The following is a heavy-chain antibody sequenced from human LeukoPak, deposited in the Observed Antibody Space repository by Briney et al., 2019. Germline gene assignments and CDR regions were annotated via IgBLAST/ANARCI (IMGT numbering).Heavy chain of an antibody. V-gene: IGHV4-38-2*01. D-gene: IGHD3-10*01. CDR2: IYHSGST. Sequence: SETLSLTCAVSGYSISSGYYWGWIRPPPGKGLECIGSIYHSGSTYYNPSLKSRVTISVDTSKNQFSLKLSSVTAADTAVYYCARATDGSGSSSHYYYYYYGMDVWGKGTTVTVSS. CDR1: GYSISSGYY. CDR3: ARATDGSGSSSHYYYYYYGMDV. J-gene: IGHJ6*04.